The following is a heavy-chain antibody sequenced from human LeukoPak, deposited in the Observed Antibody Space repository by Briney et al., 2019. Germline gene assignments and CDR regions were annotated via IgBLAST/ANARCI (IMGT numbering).Heavy chain of an antibody. CDR1: GFTFSSYD. CDR3: AKGSSGWPFDY. Sequence: GGSLRLSCAASGFTFSSYDMHWVRQATGKGLEWVSAIGTAGDTYYPGSVKGRFTISRENAKNSLYLQMNSLRAEDTAVYYCAKGSSGWPFDYWGQGTLVTVSS. V-gene: IGHV3-13*01. J-gene: IGHJ4*02. CDR2: IGTAGDT. D-gene: IGHD6-19*01.